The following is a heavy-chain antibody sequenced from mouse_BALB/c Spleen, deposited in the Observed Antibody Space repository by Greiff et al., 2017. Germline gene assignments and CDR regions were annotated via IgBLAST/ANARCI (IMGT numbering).Heavy chain of an antibody. V-gene: IGHV2-9*02. D-gene: IGHD2-9*01. CDR1: GFSLTSYG. Sequence: QVQLKESGPGLVAPSQSLSITCTVSGFSLTSYGVHWVRQPPGKGLEWLGVIWAGGSTNYNSALMSRLSISKDNSKSHVFLKMNSLQTDDTAMYYCASAYYGYYYAMDYWGQGTSVTVSS. J-gene: IGHJ4*01. CDR2: IWAGGST. CDR3: ASAYYGYYYAMDY.